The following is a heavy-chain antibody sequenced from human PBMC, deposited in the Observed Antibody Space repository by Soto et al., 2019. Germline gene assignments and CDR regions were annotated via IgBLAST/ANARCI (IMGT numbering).Heavy chain of an antibody. CDR3: VRVGWGYSYGNGMDG. Sequence: GGSLRLSCLASGFGFSGYSMHWVRQAPGKGLDWVAVIKHDGSEIYYADSVKGRFTISKDDSKNTLHLQMNALRVDDTALYYCVRVGWGYSYGNGMDGWGQGTTVTVSS. CDR2: IKHDGSEI. J-gene: IGHJ6*02. CDR1: GFGFSGYS. V-gene: IGHV3-30-3*01. D-gene: IGHD5-18*01.